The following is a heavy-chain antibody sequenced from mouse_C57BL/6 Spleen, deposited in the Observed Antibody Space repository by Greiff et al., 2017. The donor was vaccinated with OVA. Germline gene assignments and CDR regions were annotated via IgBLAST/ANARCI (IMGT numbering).Heavy chain of an antibody. D-gene: IGHD2-3*01. Sequence: EVQLQQSGPGLVKPSQSLSLTCSVTGYSITSGYYWNWIRQFPGNKLEWMGYISYDGSNNYNPSLKNRISITRDTSKNQFFLKLNSVTTEDTATYYCARGGGNDGYDFDYWGQGTTLTVSS. CDR3: ARGGGNDGYDFDY. J-gene: IGHJ2*01. CDR1: GYSITSGYY. V-gene: IGHV3-6*01. CDR2: ISYDGSN.